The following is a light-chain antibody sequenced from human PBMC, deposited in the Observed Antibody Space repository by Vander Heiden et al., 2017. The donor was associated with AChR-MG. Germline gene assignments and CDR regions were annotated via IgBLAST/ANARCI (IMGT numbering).Light chain of an antibody. CDR1: QSINTY. Sequence: DIQMTQSQSSLSAYVGDRVTITCRASQSINTYLNWYQQKPGRAPTLLIYTASNLEGGVPSRFSGSGSGTDFTLTISDLQPEDFVTYFCQQSDSTPITFGQGTRLEIK. CDR2: TAS. V-gene: IGKV1-39*01. J-gene: IGKJ5*01. CDR3: QQSDSTPIT.